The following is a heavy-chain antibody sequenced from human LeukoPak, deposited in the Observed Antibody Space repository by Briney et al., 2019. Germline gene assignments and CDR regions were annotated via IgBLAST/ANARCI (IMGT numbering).Heavy chain of an antibody. CDR3: ARGAGCHYDY. J-gene: IGHJ4*02. CDR1: GYTFTSYA. Sequence: ASVKVSCKASGYTFTSYAISWVRQAPGQGLEWMGRIIPILGIVNYAQKFQGRVTITADKSTNTAYMELSSLRSEDTAVYYCARGAGCHYDYWGQGTLVTVSS. CDR2: IIPILGIV. V-gene: IGHV1-69*04. D-gene: IGHD4/OR15-4a*01.